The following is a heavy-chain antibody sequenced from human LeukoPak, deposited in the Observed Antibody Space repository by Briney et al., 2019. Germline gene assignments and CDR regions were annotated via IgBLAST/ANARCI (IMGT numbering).Heavy chain of an antibody. CDR1: RLPNPDIA. CDR2: ISGDGVST. Sequence: PGGSLRLSCVSSRLPNPDIAMHWVRQAPGKGLEWVSLISGDGVSTFYADSVKGRFSISRDNSKNSLYLEMNSLRTEDAAMYYCAKESGKFDYWGQGTLVAVSS. V-gene: IGHV3-43*02. CDR3: AKESGKFDY. J-gene: IGHJ4*02.